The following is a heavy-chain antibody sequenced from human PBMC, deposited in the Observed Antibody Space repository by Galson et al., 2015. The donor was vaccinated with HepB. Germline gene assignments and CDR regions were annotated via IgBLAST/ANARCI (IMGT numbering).Heavy chain of an antibody. Sequence: SLRLSCAASGFTFSSYSMNWVRQAPGKGLEWVSSISSSSSYIYYADSVKGRFTISRDNAKNSLYLQMNSLRAEDTAVYYCARVGGRQVVPAAIDAFDIWGQGTMVTVSS. V-gene: IGHV3-21*01. CDR1: GFTFSSYS. D-gene: IGHD2-2*01. CDR2: ISSSSSYI. CDR3: ARVGGRQVVPAAIDAFDI. J-gene: IGHJ3*02.